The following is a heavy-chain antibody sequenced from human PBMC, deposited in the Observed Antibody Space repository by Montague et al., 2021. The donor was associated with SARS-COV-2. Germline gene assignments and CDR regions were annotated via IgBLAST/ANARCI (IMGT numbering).Heavy chain of an antibody. D-gene: IGHD3-16*01. J-gene: IGHJ6*02. CDR2: IYYRGST. V-gene: IGHV4-59*08. Sequence: SETLSLTCTVSGGSINSSYWSWIRQPPGRGLEWIGYIYYRGSTNYNPSLETRVTLSVDPSKNQFSLKLSSVTAADTAVYYSWGGVGAPYYYYGMDVWGQGTTVTVSS. CDR3: WGGVGAPYYYYGMDV. CDR1: GGSINSSY.